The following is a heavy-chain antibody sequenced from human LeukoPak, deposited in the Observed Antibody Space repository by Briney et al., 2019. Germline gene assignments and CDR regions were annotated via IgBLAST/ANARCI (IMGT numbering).Heavy chain of an antibody. V-gene: IGHV4-4*07. CDR2: INTSGNT. CDR1: SVSISSYY. J-gene: IGHJ5*02. CDR3: ARIYCDGGGCYWFDP. Sequence: SETLSLTCTVSSVSISSYYWSWIRQAAGKGLEWIGRINTSGNTNYNPSLKSRVSLSVDTSKNQFSLKLSSVTAADTAVYYCARIYCDGGGCYWFDPWGQGTLVTVSS. D-gene: IGHD2-15*01.